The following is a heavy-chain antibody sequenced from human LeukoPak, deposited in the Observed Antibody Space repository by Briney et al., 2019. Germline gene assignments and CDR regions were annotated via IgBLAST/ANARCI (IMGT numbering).Heavy chain of an antibody. D-gene: IGHD5-24*01. CDR1: GFTFSDYY. CDR3: ARLVMATIDC. CDR2: ISSSGSPI. V-gene: IGHV3-11*01. Sequence: PGGSLRLSCAASGFTFSDYYMSWIRQAPGKGLEWVSYISSSGSPIYYADSVKGRFTISRDNAQNSLYLQVNSLRAEDTAVYYCARLVMATIDCWGQGTLVTVSS. J-gene: IGHJ4*02.